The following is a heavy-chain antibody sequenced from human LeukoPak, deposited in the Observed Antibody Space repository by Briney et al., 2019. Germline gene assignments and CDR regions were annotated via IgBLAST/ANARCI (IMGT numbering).Heavy chain of an antibody. CDR2: INPSGGST. J-gene: IGHJ5*02. CDR3: ARGLPVWSGRNWFEP. D-gene: IGHD3-3*01. CDR1: GYTFTSYY. V-gene: IGHV1-46*01. Sequence: ASVKVSCKASGYTFTSYYMHWVRQAPGQGLEWMGIINPSGGSTNYAQKFQGRVTMTRDTSTSTVYMELSSLRSEDTAVYYCARGLPVWSGRNWFEPWGQGTLVTVSS.